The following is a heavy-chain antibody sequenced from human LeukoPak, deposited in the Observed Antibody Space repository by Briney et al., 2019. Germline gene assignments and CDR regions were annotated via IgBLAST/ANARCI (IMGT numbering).Heavy chain of an antibody. CDR2: IYYSGST. V-gene: IGHV4-31*03. CDR3: ARGVRSGGGGFDP. Sequence: SGTLSLTCTVSGGSISSGGYYWSWIRQHPGKGLEWIGYIYYSGSTYYNPSLKSRVTISVDTSKNQFSLKLSSVTAADTAVYYCARGVRSGGGGFDPWGQGTLVTVSS. D-gene: IGHD2-15*01. CDR1: GGSISSGGYY. J-gene: IGHJ5*02.